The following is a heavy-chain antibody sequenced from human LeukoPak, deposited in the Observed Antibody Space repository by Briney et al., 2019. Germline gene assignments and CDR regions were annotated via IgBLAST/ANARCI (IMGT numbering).Heavy chain of an antibody. CDR1: GFTFDDCA. CDR2: ISWNSGSI. CDR3: AKDRPYSSSY. Sequence: GGSLRLSCAASGFTFDDCAMHWVRQAPGKGLEWVSGISWNSGSIAYADSVKGRFTISRDNGKNSLYLQMNSLRAEDTAVYYCAKDRPYSSSYWGQGTLVTVSS. J-gene: IGHJ4*02. D-gene: IGHD6-6*01. V-gene: IGHV3-9*01.